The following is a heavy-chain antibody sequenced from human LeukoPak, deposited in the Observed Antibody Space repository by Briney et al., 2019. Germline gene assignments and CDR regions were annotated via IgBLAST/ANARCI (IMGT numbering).Heavy chain of an antibody. CDR3: AREGKGIAVAGSGAFDI. V-gene: IGHV1-69*05. CDR2: VIPIFGTA. Sequence: SVKVSCKASGGTFSSYAISWVRQAPGQGLEWMGRVIPIFGTANYTQKFQGRVTITTDESTSTAYMELSSLRSEDTAVYYCAREGKGIAVAGSGAFDIRGQGTMVTVSS. J-gene: IGHJ3*02. D-gene: IGHD6-19*01. CDR1: GGTFSSYA.